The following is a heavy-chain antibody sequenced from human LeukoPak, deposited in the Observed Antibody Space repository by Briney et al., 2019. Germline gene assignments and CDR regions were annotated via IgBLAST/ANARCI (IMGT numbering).Heavy chain of an antibody. Sequence: PGGALRLSCAASGFTFSSYGMHWVRQAPGKGREWVAVISYDGSNKYYADSVKGRFTISRDNSKNTPYLQMNSLRAEDTAVYYCAKDPALLRYLDWYSRGVAFDIWGQGTMVTVSS. CDR2: ISYDGSNK. CDR1: GFTFSSYG. V-gene: IGHV3-30*18. J-gene: IGHJ3*02. CDR3: AKDPALLRYLDWYSRGVAFDI. D-gene: IGHD3-9*01.